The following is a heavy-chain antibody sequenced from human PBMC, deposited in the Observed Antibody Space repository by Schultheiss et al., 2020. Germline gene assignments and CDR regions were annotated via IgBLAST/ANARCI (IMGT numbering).Heavy chain of an antibody. Sequence: GGSLRLSCAASGFIFRDYWMTWVRQAPGKGLEWVANIKQDGSEKYYVDSVKGRFTISRDNAKNSLYLQMNSLRAEDTAVYYCARLGLRLGELSLGPAAFDIWGQGTMVTVSS. J-gene: IGHJ3*02. CDR2: IKQDGSEK. V-gene: IGHV3-7*03. D-gene: IGHD3-16*02. CDR3: ARLGLRLGELSLGPAAFDI. CDR1: GFIFRDYW.